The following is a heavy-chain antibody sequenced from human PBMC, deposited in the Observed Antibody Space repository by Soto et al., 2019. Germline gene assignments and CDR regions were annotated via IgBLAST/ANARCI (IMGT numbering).Heavy chain of an antibody. CDR1: GFTVSSNY. CDR2: IYSGGST. V-gene: IGHV3-53*01. CDR3: ARAGYSYGRGFDY. D-gene: IGHD5-18*01. J-gene: IGHJ4*02. Sequence: GGSLRLSCAASGFTVSSNYMSWVRQAPGKGLEWVSVIYSGGSTYYADSVKGRFTISRDNSKNTLYLQMNSLRAEDTAMYYCARAGYSYGRGFDYWGQGTLVTVSS.